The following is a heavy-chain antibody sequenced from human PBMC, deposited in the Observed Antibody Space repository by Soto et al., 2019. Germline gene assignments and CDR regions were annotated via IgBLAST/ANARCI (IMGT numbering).Heavy chain of an antibody. D-gene: IGHD1-7*01. CDR2: ISYDGSNK. V-gene: IGHV3-30*03. Sequence: GGSLRLSCAASGFTFSSYGMHWVRQAPGKGLEWVAVISYDGSNKYYADSVKGRFTISRDNSKNTLYLQMNSLRAEDTAVYYCATSELELANFDYWGQGTLVTVSS. CDR3: ATSELELANFDY. J-gene: IGHJ4*02. CDR1: GFTFSSYG.